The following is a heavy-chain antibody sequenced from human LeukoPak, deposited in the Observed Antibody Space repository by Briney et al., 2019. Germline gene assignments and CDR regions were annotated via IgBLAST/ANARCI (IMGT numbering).Heavy chain of an antibody. CDR3: ARELYYYDSGGSAGYAGWFDP. Sequence: GGSRRLSCAVSRFTFSNYWMSWVRRAPGKGLEWVANINQDGSEKYYVDSVKGRFSISRDNAKNALYLQMNSLRAEDTAVYYCARELYYYDSGGSAGYAGWFDPWGQGTLVTVSS. D-gene: IGHD3-22*01. CDR1: RFTFSNYW. CDR2: INQDGSEK. J-gene: IGHJ5*02. V-gene: IGHV3-7*05.